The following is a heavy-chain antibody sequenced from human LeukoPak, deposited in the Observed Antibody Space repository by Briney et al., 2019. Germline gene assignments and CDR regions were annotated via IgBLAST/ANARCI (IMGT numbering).Heavy chain of an antibody. CDR1: GFTFSSYW. J-gene: IGHJ6*03. CDR3: ARDAYCSSTSCPHSSYFYYYMDV. D-gene: IGHD2-2*01. V-gene: IGHV3-7*01. Sequence: GGSLRLSCAASGFTFSSYWMSWVRQAPGKGLEWVANIKQDGSEKYYVDSVKGRFTISRDNAKNSLYLQMDSLRAEDTAMYYCARDAYCSSTSCPHSSYFYYYMDVWGKGTTVTVSS. CDR2: IKQDGSEK.